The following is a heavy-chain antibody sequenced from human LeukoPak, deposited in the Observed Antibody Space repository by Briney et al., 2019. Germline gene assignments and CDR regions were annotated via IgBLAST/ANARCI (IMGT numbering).Heavy chain of an antibody. CDR2: IIPIFGTA. D-gene: IGHD4-17*01. V-gene: IGHV1-69*06. CDR3: VTAPYGDYYYYMDV. CDR1: GGTVSRYA. J-gene: IGHJ6*03. Sequence: SVKVSCKASGGTVSRYAISWVRQAPGQGLEWMGGIIPIFGTANYAQKFQGRVTITADKSTSTAYMELSSLRSEDTAVYYCVTAPYGDYYYYMDVWGKGTTVTISS.